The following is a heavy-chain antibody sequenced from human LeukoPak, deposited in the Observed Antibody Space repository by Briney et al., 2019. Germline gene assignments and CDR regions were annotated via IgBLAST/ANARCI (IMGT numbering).Heavy chain of an antibody. CDR1: GWSFSNYY. V-gene: IGHV4-34*01. Sequence: PSETLSLTCAFYGWSFSNYYWSRIRQPPGKGLEWIGEINHSGRTNYNPSLKTRLTLSVDTSKNQFSLNLSSVTAADTAVYYCALRDGHSTSSGDNWGQGTLVTVSS. CDR2: INHSGRT. D-gene: IGHD6-6*01. CDR3: ALRDGHSTSSGDN. J-gene: IGHJ4*02.